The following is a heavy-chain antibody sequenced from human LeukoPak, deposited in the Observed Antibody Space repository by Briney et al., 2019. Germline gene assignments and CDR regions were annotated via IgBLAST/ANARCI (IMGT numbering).Heavy chain of an antibody. D-gene: IGHD3-10*01. CDR3: AKGAYFSGSYGFAFDY. V-gene: IGHV3-23*01. CDR1: GLTFSSYP. CDR2: ISGGGGST. Sequence: GGSLRLSCAASGLTFSSYPMTWVRQAPGKGLEWVSAISGGGGSTHYADSGKGRFTLSSDNSKNTLYLQTNSLRAADTAVYFCAKGAYFSGSYGFAFDYWGQGTLVTVSS. J-gene: IGHJ4*02.